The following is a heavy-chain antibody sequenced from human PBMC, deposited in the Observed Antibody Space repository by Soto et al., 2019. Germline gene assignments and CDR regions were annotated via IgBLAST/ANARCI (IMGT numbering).Heavy chain of an antibody. CDR3: AKDGSSGSYPGH. J-gene: IGHJ4*02. CDR1: GFTFSSYA. Sequence: GGSLRLSCAASGFTFSSYAMSWVRQAPGKGLEWVSAISGSGGSTYYADSVKGRFTISRDNSKNTLYLQMNSLRAEDTAVYHCAKDGSSGSYPGHWGQGTLVTVSS. D-gene: IGHD1-26*01. V-gene: IGHV3-23*01. CDR2: ISGSGGST.